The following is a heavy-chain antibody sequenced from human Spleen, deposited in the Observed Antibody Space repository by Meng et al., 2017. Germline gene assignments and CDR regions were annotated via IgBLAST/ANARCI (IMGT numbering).Heavy chain of an antibody. CDR2: IYHSGST. D-gene: IGHD5-12*01. CDR1: GGSISRSNW. Sequence: QVQLQASGPGVVQPSGRLPLTGAVSGGSISRSNWWSWVRQPPGKGLEWIGEIYHSGSTNYNPSLKSRVTISEDKSKNQFSLKLSSVTAADTAVYYCASSWLRPYFDYWGQGTLVTVSS. V-gene: IGHV4-4*02. CDR3: ASSWLRPYFDY. J-gene: IGHJ4*02.